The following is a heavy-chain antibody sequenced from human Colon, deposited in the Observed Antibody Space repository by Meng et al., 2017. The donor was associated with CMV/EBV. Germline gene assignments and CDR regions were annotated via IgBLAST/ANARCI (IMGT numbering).Heavy chain of an antibody. Sequence: CKASGGTFRWVRQAPGQELEWMGGIIPILDIENYAQKFQGRVTITADKSTNTTYMQLSSLRSEDTAVYYCAVSSSGGMTLGRFYFDYWGQGTLVTVSS. CDR2: IIPILDIE. V-gene: IGHV1-69*10. D-gene: IGHD2-15*01. CDR3: AVSSSGGMTLGRFYFDY. CDR1: GGTFR. J-gene: IGHJ4*02.